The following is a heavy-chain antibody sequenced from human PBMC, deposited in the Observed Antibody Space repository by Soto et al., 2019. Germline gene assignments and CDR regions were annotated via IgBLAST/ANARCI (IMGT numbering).Heavy chain of an antibody. CDR1: DGSISSGAFS. CDR2: IYHSGST. V-gene: IGHV4-30-2*01. J-gene: IGHJ4*02. Sequence: PSETLSLTCTVSDGSISSGAFSWSWIRQPPGRGLEWIGYIYHSGSTYYIPSLRSRVAISMDRAKNQFSLHLSSVAAEDTAVYFCARVRYSDNWHGLIDFWGLGTLVTVS. CDR3: ARVRYSDNWHGLIDF. D-gene: IGHD4-4*01.